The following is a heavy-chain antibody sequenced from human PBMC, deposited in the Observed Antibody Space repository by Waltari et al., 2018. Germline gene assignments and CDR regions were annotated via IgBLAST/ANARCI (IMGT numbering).Heavy chain of an antibody. V-gene: IGHV1-46*01. D-gene: IGHD3-10*01. CDR2: INPSGGST. J-gene: IGHJ4*02. CDR1: GYSFPSYY. Sequence: QVQLVQSGAEVKKPGASVKVSCEASGYSFPSYYMHWVRQAPGQGLEWMGIINPSGGSTTYAQKFQGRVTMTRDTSTSTVHMELSSLRSEDTAVYYCARDGFSGSYAYYFDYWGQGTLVTVSS. CDR3: ARDGFSGSYAYYFDY.